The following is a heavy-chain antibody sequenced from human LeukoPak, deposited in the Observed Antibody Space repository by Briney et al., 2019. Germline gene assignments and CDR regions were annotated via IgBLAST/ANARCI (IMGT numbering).Heavy chain of an antibody. CDR2: ISGSGGST. Sequence: GGSLRLSCSASGFTFSNYAMSWVRQAPGKGLEWVSAISGSGGSTYYADSVKGRFTISRDNSKNTLYLQMNSLRAEDTAVYYCAKGRRLGISYYYYYYMDVWGKGTTVTVSS. CDR1: GFTFSNYA. D-gene: IGHD3-22*01. CDR3: AKGRRLGISYYYYYYMDV. V-gene: IGHV3-23*01. J-gene: IGHJ6*03.